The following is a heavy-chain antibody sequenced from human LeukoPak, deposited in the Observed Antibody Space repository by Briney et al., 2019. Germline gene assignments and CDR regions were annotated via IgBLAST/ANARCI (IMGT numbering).Heavy chain of an antibody. J-gene: IGHJ4*02. Sequence: GASVKVSCKASGYTFTGYYMHWVRQAPGQGLEWMGWINPNSGATNYAQKFQGRATMTRDTSITTAYLELSGLRSDDTAIYYCVPLGYCSGGTCYDGNWGQGTLVTVSS. V-gene: IGHV1-2*02. CDR3: VPLGYCSGGTCYDGN. CDR2: INPNSGAT. CDR1: GYTFTGYY. D-gene: IGHD2-15*01.